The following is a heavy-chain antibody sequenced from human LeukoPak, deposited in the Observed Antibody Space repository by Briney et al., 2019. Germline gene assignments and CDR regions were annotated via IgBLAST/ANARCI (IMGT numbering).Heavy chain of an antibody. CDR2: IWYDGSNK. D-gene: IGHD5-24*01. CDR1: GFAFSSYG. V-gene: IGHV3-33*08. J-gene: IGHJ4*02. Sequence: GGSLRLSCAASGFAFSSYGMHWVRQAPGKGLEWVAVIWYDGSNKYYADSVKGRFTISRDNSKNTLYLQMNSLRAEDTAVYYCARDDGPYYFDYWGQGTLVTVSS. CDR3: ARDDGPYYFDY.